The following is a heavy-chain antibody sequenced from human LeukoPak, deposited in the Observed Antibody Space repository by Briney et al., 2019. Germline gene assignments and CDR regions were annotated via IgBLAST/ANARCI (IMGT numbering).Heavy chain of an antibody. V-gene: IGHV1-18*01. Sequence: ASVTVSCKASGYTLTNYGINWVRQAPGQGLEWMGWISAYIGNTIHSQKFQGRVTMTTDTSTNTAYMELRSLGSDDTAVYYCARELKTAVSVYYFDYWGQGTLVTVSS. CDR3: ARELKTAVSVYYFDY. CDR1: GYTLTNYG. CDR2: ISAYIGNT. J-gene: IGHJ4*02. D-gene: IGHD6-19*01.